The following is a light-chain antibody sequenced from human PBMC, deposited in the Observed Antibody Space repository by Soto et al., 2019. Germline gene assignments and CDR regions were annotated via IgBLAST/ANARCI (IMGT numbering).Light chain of an antibody. CDR2: AAS. CDR3: QQYDNLFIT. CDR1: QSISSY. J-gene: IGKJ5*01. V-gene: IGKV1-39*01. Sequence: DIQMTQSPSSLSASVGDRVTITCRASQSISSYLNWYQQKPGKAPKLLIYAASSLQSGVPSRFSGSGSGTDFTLTISSLQPEDFATYYCQQYDNLFITFGQGTRLEI.